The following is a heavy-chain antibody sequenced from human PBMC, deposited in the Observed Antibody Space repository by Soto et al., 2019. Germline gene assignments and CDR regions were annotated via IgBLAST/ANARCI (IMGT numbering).Heavy chain of an antibody. CDR1: GFTFSSYA. CDR3: AKWLLLLWFGESPVV. Sequence: GESLKISCAVSGFTFSSYAMSWVRQAPGKGLEWVSAISGSGGSTYYADSVKGRFTISRDNSKNTLYLQMNSLRAEDTAVYYCAKWLLLLWFGESPVVWGQGTTVTVSS. J-gene: IGHJ6*02. D-gene: IGHD3-10*01. CDR2: ISGSGGST. V-gene: IGHV3-23*01.